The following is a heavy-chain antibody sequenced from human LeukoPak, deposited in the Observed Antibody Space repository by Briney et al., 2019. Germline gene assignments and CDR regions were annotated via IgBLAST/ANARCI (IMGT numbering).Heavy chain of an antibody. CDR3: ARDRVIHCGMDV. Sequence: GGSLRLSCAASGFTVSSNYMSWVRQAPGKGLEWVSVIYSGGNTYYADSVKGRFTISRDNSKNTLYLQMNSLRAEDTAVYYCARDRVIHCGMDVWGQGTTVTVSS. V-gene: IGHV3-53*01. D-gene: IGHD2-21*01. CDR2: IYSGGNT. CDR1: GFTVSSNY. J-gene: IGHJ6*02.